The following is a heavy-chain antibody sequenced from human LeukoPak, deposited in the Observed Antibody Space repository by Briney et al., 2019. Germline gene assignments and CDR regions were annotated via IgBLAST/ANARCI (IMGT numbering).Heavy chain of an antibody. D-gene: IGHD3-10*01. J-gene: IGHJ4*02. CDR1: GGSISSSN. CDR3: VKDPIILARGVIITGSYYFDY. Sequence: ETLSLTCAVSGGSISSSNWWSWVRQPPGKGLEWVSAISGSGGTTYYADSMKGRFTISRDNSKNTLYLQMNSLRAEDTAVYYCVKDPIILARGVIITGSYYFDYWGQGTLVTVSS. V-gene: IGHV3-23*01. CDR2: ISGSGGTT.